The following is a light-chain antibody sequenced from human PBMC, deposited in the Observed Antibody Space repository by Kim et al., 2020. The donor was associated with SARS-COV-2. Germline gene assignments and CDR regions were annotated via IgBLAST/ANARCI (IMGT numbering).Light chain of an antibody. Sequence: EIVLTQSPGTLSLSPGESATLSCRASQTVSGSFSAWYQQKSGQAPRLLIYDVSNRATGIPDRFSGSGSGTDFTLTISRLEPEDFGLYYCQQYDSLPWTFGQGTKVDIK. CDR3: QQYDSLPWT. CDR2: DVS. J-gene: IGKJ1*01. V-gene: IGKV3-20*01. CDR1: QTVSGSF.